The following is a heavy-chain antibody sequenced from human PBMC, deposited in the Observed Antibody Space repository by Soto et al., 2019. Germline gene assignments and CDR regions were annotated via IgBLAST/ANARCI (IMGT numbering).Heavy chain of an antibody. CDR2: INHSGST. D-gene: IGHD5-12*01. J-gene: IGHJ6*03. CDR3: ARAVDIVATTALYYYMDV. CDR1: GGSFSGYY. V-gene: IGHV4-34*01. Sequence: SETLSLTCAVYGGSFSGYYWSWIRQPPGKGLEWTGEINHSGSTNYNPSLKSRVTISVDTSKNQFSLKLSSVTAADTAVYYCARAVDIVATTALYYYMDVWGKGTTVTVSS.